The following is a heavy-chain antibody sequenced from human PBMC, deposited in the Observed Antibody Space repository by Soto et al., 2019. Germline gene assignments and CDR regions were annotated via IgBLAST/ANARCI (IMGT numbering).Heavy chain of an antibody. Sequence: GESLKISCKGSGYSFTRNWITWVRQMPGKGLEWMGRIDPRDSSTDYSPSFQGHVTISADKSISTAYLQWSSLKASDSAIYFCARGDSWVDYWGEGTLVTVYS. J-gene: IGHJ4*02. CDR3: ARGDSWVDY. D-gene: IGHD6-13*01. CDR2: IDPRDSST. CDR1: GYSFTRNW. V-gene: IGHV5-10-1*01.